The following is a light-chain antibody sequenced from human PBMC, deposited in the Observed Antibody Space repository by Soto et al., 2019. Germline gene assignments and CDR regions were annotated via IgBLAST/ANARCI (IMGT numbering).Light chain of an antibody. Sequence: QSVLTQPPSASGSPGQSVTISCTGTSSDVGGYNYVSWYQQHPGKAPKLMIYEVSKRPSGVTDRFSGSKSGNTASLTISGLQAEDEADNYSSAHTSVNTQDFGTGTRV. CDR3: SAHTSVNTQD. V-gene: IGLV2-8*01. CDR1: SSDVGGYNY. CDR2: EVS. J-gene: IGLJ1*01.